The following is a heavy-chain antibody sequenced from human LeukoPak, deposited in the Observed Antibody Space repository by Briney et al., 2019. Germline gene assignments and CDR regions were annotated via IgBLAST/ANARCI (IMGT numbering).Heavy chain of an antibody. V-gene: IGHV3-7*01. CDR1: GFIFSNYW. Sequence: GGSLRLSCAASGFIFSNYWMTWVRHAPGKGLEWVATIKQNGGEKYYVDSVKGRFTISRDNAKNSLYLQMNSLRAEDTAVYYCAREGSYGDYNFDYWGQGTLVTVSS. J-gene: IGHJ4*02. D-gene: IGHD4-17*01. CDR2: IKQNGGEK. CDR3: AREGSYGDYNFDY.